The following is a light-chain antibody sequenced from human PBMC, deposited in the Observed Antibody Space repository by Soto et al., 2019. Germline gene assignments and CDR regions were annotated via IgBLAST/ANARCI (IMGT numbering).Light chain of an antibody. CDR1: QSVGGD. CDR3: QHYNNWPFT. Sequence: PATLSVSPGERATLSCRASQSVGGDLAWYQQKPGQAPRLLIYGASSRAPGIPDRFSGSGSGTEFTLTISNLQSEDFAVYYCQHYNNWPFTFGQGTKVDIK. V-gene: IGKV3-15*01. J-gene: IGKJ2*01. CDR2: GAS.